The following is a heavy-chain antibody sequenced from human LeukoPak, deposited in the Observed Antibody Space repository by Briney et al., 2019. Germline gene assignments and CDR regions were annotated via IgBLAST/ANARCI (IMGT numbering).Heavy chain of an antibody. Sequence: PSETLSLTCTVSGGSISSYYWSWIRQPPGKGLEWIGYIYYSGSTNYNPSLKSRVTISVDTSKNQFSLKLSSVTAADTAVYYCARGNSGSSWGAFDIWGQGTMVTVSS. CDR2: IYYSGST. V-gene: IGHV4-59*01. D-gene: IGHD1-26*01. J-gene: IGHJ3*02. CDR3: ARGNSGSSWGAFDI. CDR1: GGSISSYY.